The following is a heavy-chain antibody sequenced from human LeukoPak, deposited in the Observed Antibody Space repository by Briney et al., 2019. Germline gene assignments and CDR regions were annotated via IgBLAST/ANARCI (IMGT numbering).Heavy chain of an antibody. CDR1: GGSISSYY. Sequence: SETLSLACTVSGGSISSYYWSWIRQPPGKGLEWIGYSYYSGSTNYNPSLKSRVTISVDTSKNQFSLKLSSVTAADTAVYYCARDSTDSSSWYFGWFDPWGQGTLVTVSS. V-gene: IGHV4-59*01. J-gene: IGHJ5*02. D-gene: IGHD6-13*01. CDR2: SYYSGST. CDR3: ARDSTDSSSWYFGWFDP.